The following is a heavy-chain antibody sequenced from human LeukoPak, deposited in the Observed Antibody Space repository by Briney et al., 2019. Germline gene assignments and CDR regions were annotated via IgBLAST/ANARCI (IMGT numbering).Heavy chain of an antibody. J-gene: IGHJ4*02. V-gene: IGHV3-64*01. CDR1: GFTFSTYA. D-gene: IGHD4-23*01. CDR2: ITSNGDNT. CDR3: ARDRAGNGDC. Sequence: PGGSLRLSCAASGFTFSTYAMHWVRQAPGKGLEYVSSITSNGDNTYYANSVKGRFTISRDNSKNTLYLQMGSLRAEDMAVYYCARDRAGNGDCWGQGTLVTVSS.